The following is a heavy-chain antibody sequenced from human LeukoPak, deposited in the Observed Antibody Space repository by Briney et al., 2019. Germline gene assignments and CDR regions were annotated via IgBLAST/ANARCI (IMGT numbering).Heavy chain of an antibody. CDR2: IYYSGST. CDR1: GGSISSYY. D-gene: IGHD5-18*01. J-gene: IGHJ4*02. CDR3: ARVRGEQLWFFDY. V-gene: IGHV4-59*01. Sequence: KPSETLSLTCTVSGGSISSYYWSCIRQPPGKGLEWIGYIYYSGSTNYNPSLKSRVTISVDTSKNQFSLKLSSVTAADTAVYYCARVRGEQLWFFDYWGQGTLVSVSS.